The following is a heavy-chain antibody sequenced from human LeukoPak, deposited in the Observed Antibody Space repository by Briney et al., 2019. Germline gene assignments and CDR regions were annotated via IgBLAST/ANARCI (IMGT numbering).Heavy chain of an antibody. J-gene: IGHJ5*02. CDR2: IYYSGST. CDR3: ARHEYSGSYYGLSWFDP. CDR1: GGSISSSGYY. Sequence: PSETLSLTCAVSGGSISSSGYYWGWIRQPPGKGLEWIASIYYSGSTYYNPSLKSRVTISVDTSKNQLSLKLSSLTAADTAAYYRARHEYSGSYYGLSWFDPWGQGTLVTVSS. D-gene: IGHD1-26*01. V-gene: IGHV4-39*01.